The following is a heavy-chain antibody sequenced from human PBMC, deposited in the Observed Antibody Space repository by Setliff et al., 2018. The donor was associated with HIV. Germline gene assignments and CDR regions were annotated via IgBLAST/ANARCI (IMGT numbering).Heavy chain of an antibody. CDR2: INHSGST. V-gene: IGHV4-34*01. Sequence: PSETLSLTCAVYGGSLSGYYWTWIRQPPGKGLEWIGEINHSGSTNYNPSLKSRVTISIDTSKNQFSLNLRSVTAADTAVYYCARGDGYRGNDAYYDSGMDVWGQGITVTVSS. D-gene: IGHD5-12*01. CDR3: ARGDGYRGNDAYYDSGMDV. J-gene: IGHJ6*02. CDR1: GGSLSGYY.